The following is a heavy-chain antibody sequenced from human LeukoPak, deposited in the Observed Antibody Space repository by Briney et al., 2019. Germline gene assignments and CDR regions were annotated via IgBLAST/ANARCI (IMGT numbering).Heavy chain of an antibody. D-gene: IGHD1-26*01. CDR3: ARQNILGSTKAPLDP. CDR2: INPNSGGT. J-gene: IGHJ5*02. V-gene: IGHV1-2*02. CDR1: GYTFTGYY. Sequence: ASVKVSCKASGYTFTGYYMHWVRQAPGQGLEWMGWINPNSGGTNYAQKFQGRVTMTGDTSISTAYMELSRLRSDDTAVYYCARQNILGSTKAPLDPWGQGTLVTVSS.